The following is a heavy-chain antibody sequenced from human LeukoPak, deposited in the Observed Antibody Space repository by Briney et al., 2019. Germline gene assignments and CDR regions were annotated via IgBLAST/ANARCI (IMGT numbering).Heavy chain of an antibody. J-gene: IGHJ4*02. CDR2: ISGSGDYT. D-gene: IGHD2-2*01. Sequence: GGSLRLSCAASGFTFSNYAMSWVRQAPGKGLEWVSTISGSGDYTYYADSVKGRFTISRDNSKNTLYLQMNSLRAEDTAVYYCAKGRYCSSTNCPPTFDYWGQGTLVTVSS. CDR3: AKGRYCSSTNCPPTFDY. V-gene: IGHV3-23*01. CDR1: GFTFSNYA.